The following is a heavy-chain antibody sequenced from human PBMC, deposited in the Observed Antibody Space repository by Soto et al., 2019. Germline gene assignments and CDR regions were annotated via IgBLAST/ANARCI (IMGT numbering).Heavy chain of an antibody. J-gene: IGHJ3*02. D-gene: IGHD5-12*01. CDR2: IHNNGES. Sequence: QVQLQESGPGLVKPSETLSLTCTVSGGSISYSYWSWIRQSPGEGLEWIGYIHNNGESNYNPSLKSRVTMSLHTSKNQFSLNLTSVTAADTAVYYCARQPPATAAFDIWGQGTMVTVSS. CDR3: ARQPPATAAFDI. CDR1: GGSISYSY. V-gene: IGHV4-59*08.